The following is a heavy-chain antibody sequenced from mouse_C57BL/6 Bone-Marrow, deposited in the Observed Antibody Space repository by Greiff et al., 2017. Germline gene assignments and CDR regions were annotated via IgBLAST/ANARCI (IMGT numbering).Heavy chain of an antibody. CDR1: GFNIKDDY. CDR2: IDPENGDT. D-gene: IGHD3-1*01. V-gene: IGHV14-4*01. J-gene: IGHJ4*01. CDR3: TTWGYDYYAMDY. Sequence: EVQLQQSGAELVRPGASVKLSCTASGFNIKDDYMHWVKQRPEQGLEWIGWIDPENGDTEYASKFQGKATITADTSSNTAYRQLSSLTSEDTAVYYCTTWGYDYYAMDYWGQGTSVTVSS.